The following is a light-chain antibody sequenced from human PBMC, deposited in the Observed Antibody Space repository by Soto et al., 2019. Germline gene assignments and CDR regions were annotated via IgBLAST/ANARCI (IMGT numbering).Light chain of an antibody. CDR3: QQYNSYSRWT. Sequence: DSQVTQSPSTLSASVGDRVTITCRAGESISSWLAWYQQKPGKAPKLLFYDPSSLERGVPSRFSGSGSGTEFTLTISSLQPDDFANYYCQQYNSYSRWTFGQGTKVDIK. CDR1: ESISSW. J-gene: IGKJ1*01. CDR2: DPS. V-gene: IGKV1-5*01.